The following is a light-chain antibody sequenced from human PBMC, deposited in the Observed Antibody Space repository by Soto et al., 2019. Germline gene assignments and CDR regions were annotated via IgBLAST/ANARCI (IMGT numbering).Light chain of an antibody. CDR2: GVS. V-gene: IGKV3-20*01. CDR3: QQYGSSPLT. Sequence: EIVLTQSPGTLSLSPGERATLSCRASQSVSSSYLAWYQQKPGQAPRLLIYGVSSRATGIPDRFSGSGSGTDFTLTISRLEPEDFAVYYCQQYGSSPLTFGPGTKVDIK. CDR1: QSVSSSY. J-gene: IGKJ3*01.